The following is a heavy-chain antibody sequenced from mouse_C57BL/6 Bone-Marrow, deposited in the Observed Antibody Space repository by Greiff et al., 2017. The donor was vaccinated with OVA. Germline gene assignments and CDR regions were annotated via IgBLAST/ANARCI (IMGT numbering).Heavy chain of an antibody. CDR3: ARRELYSNYAWFAY. Sequence: QVQLQQPGAELVKPGASVKMSCKASGYTFTSYWITWVKQRPGQGLEWIGDIYPGSGSTNYHEKFKSKATLTVDTSSSTAYMQRSSLTSEDAAVYYCARRELYSNYAWFAYWGQGTLVTVSA. J-gene: IGHJ3*01. D-gene: IGHD2-5*01. V-gene: IGHV1-55*01. CDR2: IYPGSGST. CDR1: GYTFTSYW.